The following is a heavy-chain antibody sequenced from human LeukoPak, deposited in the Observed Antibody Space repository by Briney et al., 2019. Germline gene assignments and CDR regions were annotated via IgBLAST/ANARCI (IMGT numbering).Heavy chain of an antibody. V-gene: IGHV4-34*01. Sequence: PSETLSLTCAVYGGSFSGYYWSWIRQPPGKGLEWIGEINHSGSTNYNPSLKSRVTISVDTSKNQFSLKLSSVTAADTAVYYCARAGYGSGSYQSYYFDYWGQGTLVTVSS. CDR2: INHSGST. D-gene: IGHD3-10*01. CDR3: ARAGYGSGSYQSYYFDY. CDR1: GGSFSGYY. J-gene: IGHJ4*02.